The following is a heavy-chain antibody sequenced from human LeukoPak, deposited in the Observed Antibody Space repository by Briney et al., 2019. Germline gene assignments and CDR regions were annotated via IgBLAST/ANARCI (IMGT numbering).Heavy chain of an antibody. J-gene: IGHJ6*02. V-gene: IGHV1-69*04. CDR1: GGTFSSYA. Sequence: GASVKVSCKASGGTFSSYAISWVRQAPGQGLEWMGRIIPILGIANYAQKFQGRVTITADKSTSTAYMELSSLRSEDTAVYYCARELDYGDYDYYYYYGMDVWGQGTTVTVSS. CDR3: ARELDYGDYDYYYYYGMDV. D-gene: IGHD4-17*01. CDR2: IIPILGIA.